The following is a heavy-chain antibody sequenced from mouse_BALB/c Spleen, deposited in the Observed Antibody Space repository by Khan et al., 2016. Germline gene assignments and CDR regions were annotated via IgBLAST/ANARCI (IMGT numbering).Heavy chain of an antibody. V-gene: IGHV1S34*01. CDR3: ARGDYDGYYAMDY. Sequence: LVKTGASVKISCKASGYSFTGYYIHWVKQSHGKGLEWIGYISCYNGATNYNQKFRGKATFTVETSSSTAYMQFNSLTSEDSAVYDCARGDYDGYYAMDYWGQGTSVTVSS. CDR1: GYSFTGYY. D-gene: IGHD2-4*01. CDR2: ISCYNGAT. J-gene: IGHJ4*01.